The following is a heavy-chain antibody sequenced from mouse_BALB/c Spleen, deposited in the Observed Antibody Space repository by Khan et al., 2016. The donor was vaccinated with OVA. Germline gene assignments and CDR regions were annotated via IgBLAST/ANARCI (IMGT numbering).Heavy chain of an antibody. CDR2: IDPAHGNT. D-gene: IGHD1-3*01. Sequence: GQLQQSGAALVKPGAAVELFCTASGFNIKDTDMHGVKQRPEQGLEWNGRIDPAHGNTKYDPKLQGKATITAGTYPNTAYPQPRSPTREDPAVYYGARISGWGRGTTLTVSS. CDR3: ARISG. CDR1: GFNIKDTD. V-gene: IGHV14-3*02. J-gene: IGHJ2*01.